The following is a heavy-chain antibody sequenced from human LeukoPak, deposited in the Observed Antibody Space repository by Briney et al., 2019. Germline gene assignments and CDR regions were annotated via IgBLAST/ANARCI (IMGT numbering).Heavy chain of an antibody. J-gene: IGHJ6*02. D-gene: IGHD6-13*01. CDR2: IYTSGST. V-gene: IGHV4-4*07. Sequence: SETLSLTCTVSGGSISSYYWSWIRQPAGKGLEWIGRIYTSGSTNYNPSLKSRVTMSVDTSKNQFSLKLSSVTAADTAVYYCARVGQLVLAAGYYYYGMDVWGRGTTVTVSS. CDR1: GGSISSYY. CDR3: ARVGQLVLAAGYYYYGMDV.